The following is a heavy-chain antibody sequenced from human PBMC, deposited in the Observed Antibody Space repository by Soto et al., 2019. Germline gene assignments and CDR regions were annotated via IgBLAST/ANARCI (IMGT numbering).Heavy chain of an antibody. J-gene: IGHJ4*02. CDR2: IKSKTDGGTT. Sequence: PGGSLRLSCAASGFTFSNAWMNWVRQAPGKGLEWVGRIKSKTDGGTTDYAAPVKGRFTISRDDSKNTLYLQMNSLKTEDTAVYYCTTEFRYNWNDFDYWGQGTLVTVSS. CDR1: GFTFSNAW. D-gene: IGHD1-20*01. CDR3: TTEFRYNWNDFDY. V-gene: IGHV3-15*07.